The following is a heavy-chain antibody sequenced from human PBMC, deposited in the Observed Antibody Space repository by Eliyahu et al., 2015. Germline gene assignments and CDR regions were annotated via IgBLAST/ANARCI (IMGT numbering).Heavy chain of an antibody. J-gene: IGHJ6*02. CDR3: ARAEKYYYGSGSYYRTAWGMDV. CDR2: IGTAGDT. V-gene: IGHV3-13*01. D-gene: IGHD3-10*01. CDR1: GFXFXXXD. Sequence: EVQLVESGGGLVQPGGSLRLSCAASGFXFXXXDXPWVRQATGKGLEWVSAIGTAGDTYYPGSVKGRFTISRENAKNSLYLQMNSLRAGDTAVYYCARAEKYYYGSGSYYRTAWGMDVWGQGTTVTVSS.